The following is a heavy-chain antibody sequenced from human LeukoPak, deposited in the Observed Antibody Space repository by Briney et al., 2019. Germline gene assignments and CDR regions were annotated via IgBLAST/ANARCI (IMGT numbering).Heavy chain of an antibody. V-gene: IGHV4-39*07. J-gene: IGHJ5*02. CDR3: ARVERDYDILTGYYTPGWFDP. CDR2: IYYSGST. Sequence: SETLSLTCTVSGGSISSSSYYWGWIRQPPGKGLEWIESIYYSGSTYYNPSLKSRVTISVDTSKNQFSLKLSSVTAADTAVYYCARVERDYDILTGYYTPGWFDPWGQGTLVTVSS. CDR1: GGSISSSSYY. D-gene: IGHD3-9*01.